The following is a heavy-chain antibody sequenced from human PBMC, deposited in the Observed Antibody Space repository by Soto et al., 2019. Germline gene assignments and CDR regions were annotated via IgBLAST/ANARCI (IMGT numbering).Heavy chain of an antibody. CDR1: GFTFSGYW. V-gene: IGHV3-74*01. Sequence: GGSLRLSCAASGFTFSGYWMHWVRQAPGKGLVWVSRINSDGSSTDYADSVKGRFTISRDNAENTLYLQMNSLRVEDTAVYYCARDPRRATANALDFWGQGTMVTVSS. D-gene: IGHD5-18*01. J-gene: IGHJ3*01. CDR3: ARDPRRATANALDF. CDR2: INSDGSST.